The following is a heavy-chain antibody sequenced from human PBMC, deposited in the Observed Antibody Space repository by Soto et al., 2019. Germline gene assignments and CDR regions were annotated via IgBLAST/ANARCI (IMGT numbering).Heavy chain of an antibody. CDR2: IYYSGST. CDR3: ATPYYYDSSCYNAFDI. J-gene: IGHJ3*02. D-gene: IGHD3-22*01. V-gene: IGHV4-39*01. CDR1: GGSISSSSYY. Sequence: QLQLQESGPGLVKPSETLSLTCTVSGGSISSSSYYWGWIRQPPGKGLEWIGSIYYSGSTYYNPSLKGRVNLSVDTSQNQFSLKLSSVTAADTAVYYCATPYYYDSSCYNAFDIWGQGKMVTVPS.